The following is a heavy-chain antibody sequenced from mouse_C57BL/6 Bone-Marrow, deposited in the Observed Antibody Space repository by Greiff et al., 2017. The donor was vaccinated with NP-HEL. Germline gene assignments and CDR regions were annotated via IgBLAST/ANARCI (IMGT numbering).Heavy chain of an antibody. V-gene: IGHV1-69*01. CDR3: AREDGYYFYARDY. J-gene: IGHJ4*01. D-gene: IGHD2-3*01. CDR1: GYTFTSYW. CDR2: IDPSDSYT. Sequence: QVQLQQPGAELVMPGASVKLSCKASGYTFTSYWMHWVQQRPGQGLEWIGEIDPSDSYTNYNQKFTGKSTLTVDNSSSTAYMQLSSLTSEDSAVYYCAREDGYYFYARDYWGQGTSVTVSS.